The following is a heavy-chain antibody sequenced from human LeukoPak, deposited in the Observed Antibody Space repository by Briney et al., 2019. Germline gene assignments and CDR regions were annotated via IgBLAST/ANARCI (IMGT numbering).Heavy chain of an antibody. CDR2: VSYSGTP. D-gene: IGHD1-26*01. CDR1: GYSINNYY. CDR3: ARQKWDRLTYYYYGMDV. V-gene: IGHV4-59*08. J-gene: IGHJ6*02. Sequence: PSETLSLTCTVSGYSINNYYWSWIRQPPGKGREWIGYVSYSGTPDYNTSLKSRATISLDTSRNQCSLQLRSVTAADTAEYYCARQKWDRLTYYYYGMDVWGQGTTVTVSS.